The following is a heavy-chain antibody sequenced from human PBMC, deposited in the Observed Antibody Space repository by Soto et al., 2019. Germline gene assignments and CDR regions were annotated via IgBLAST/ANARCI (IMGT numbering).Heavy chain of an antibody. J-gene: IGHJ4*02. D-gene: IGHD3-16*01. CDR1: GFTFSDYY. CDR3: AGDLIRKAYFDY. Sequence: PGGSLRLSCAASGFTFSDYYMSWIRQAPGKGLEWVSYISSSGSTIYYADSVKGRFTISRDNAKNSLYLQMNSLRAEDTAVYYCAGDLIRKAYFDYWGQGTLVTVSS. CDR2: ISSSGSTI. V-gene: IGHV3-11*01.